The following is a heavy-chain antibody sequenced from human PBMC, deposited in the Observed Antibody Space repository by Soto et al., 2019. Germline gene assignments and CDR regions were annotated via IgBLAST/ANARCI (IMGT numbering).Heavy chain of an antibody. CDR1: GFTFSSYG. J-gene: IGHJ6*02. D-gene: IGHD3-3*01. V-gene: IGHV3-33*01. CDR3: ARDKFDFVGMEYYYGMDV. Sequence: GGSLRLSCAASGFTFSSYGMHWVRQAPGKGLEWVAVIWYDGSNKYYADSVKGRFTISRDNSKNTLYLQMNSLRAEDTAVYYCARDKFDFVGMEYYYGMDVWGQGTTVTVSS. CDR2: IWYDGSNK.